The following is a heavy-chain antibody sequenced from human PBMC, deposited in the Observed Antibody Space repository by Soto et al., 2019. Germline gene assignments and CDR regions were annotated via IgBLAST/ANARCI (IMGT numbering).Heavy chain of an antibody. CDR2: IDPSGGIT. Sequence: QVQLSQFGAEVKKPGASVKVSCKASGYSFTNFHIHWVRQAPGQGLEWMGMIDPSGGITRDAQRLQGRITMTRDASTSTVYMELRSLTTEDTDVYYCARDVSGHDNYESIGYYFDHWGQGTLVTVSS. D-gene: IGHD3-22*01. J-gene: IGHJ4*02. CDR3: ARDVSGHDNYESIGYYFDH. CDR1: GYSFTNFH. V-gene: IGHV1-46*01.